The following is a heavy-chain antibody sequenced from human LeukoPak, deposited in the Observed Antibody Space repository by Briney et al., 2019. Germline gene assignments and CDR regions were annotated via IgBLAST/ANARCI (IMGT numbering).Heavy chain of an antibody. V-gene: IGHV4-34*01. Sequence: SETLSLTCAVYGGSFSGYYWSWIRQPPGKGLEWIGEINHSGSTNYNPSLKSRVTISVDTSKNQFSLKLSSVTAADTAVYYCARGRATAWFDPWGQETLVTVSS. CDR3: ARGRATAWFDP. CDR2: INHSGST. CDR1: GGSFSGYY. J-gene: IGHJ5*02. D-gene: IGHD1-26*01.